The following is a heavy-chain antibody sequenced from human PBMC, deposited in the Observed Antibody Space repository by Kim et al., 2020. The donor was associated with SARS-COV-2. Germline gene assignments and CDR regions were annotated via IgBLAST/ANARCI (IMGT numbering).Heavy chain of an antibody. J-gene: IGHJ5*02. CDR1: GYSFTSYW. Sequence: GESLKISCKGSGYSFTSYWIGWVRQMPGKGLEWMGIIYPGDSDTRYSPSFQGQVTISADKSISTAYLQWSSLKASDTAMYYCARLSIVLFSSSWLPNWFDPWGQGTLVTVSS. V-gene: IGHV5-51*01. CDR2: IYPGDSDT. D-gene: IGHD6-13*01. CDR3: ARLSIVLFSSSWLPNWFDP.